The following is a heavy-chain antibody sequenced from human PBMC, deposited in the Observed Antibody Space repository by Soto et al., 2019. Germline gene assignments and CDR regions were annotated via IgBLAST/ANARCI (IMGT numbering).Heavy chain of an antibody. D-gene: IGHD2-8*01. Sequence: QVQLVQSGAEVKKPGSSVKVSCKASGGTFSSYAISWVRQAPGQGLEWMGGIIPIFGTANYAQKFQGRVTIPAEEATSTGYMELSSLRSEDTAVYYCARVPPRGQWYFEYWGQGTLVTVSS. V-gene: IGHV1-69*12. CDR3: ARVPPRGQWYFEY. CDR2: IIPIFGTA. CDR1: GGTFSSYA. J-gene: IGHJ4*02.